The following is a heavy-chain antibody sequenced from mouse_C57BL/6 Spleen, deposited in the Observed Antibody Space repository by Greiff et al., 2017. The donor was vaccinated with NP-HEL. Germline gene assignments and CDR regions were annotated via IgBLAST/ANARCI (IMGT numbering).Heavy chain of an antibody. CDR1: GFTFSSYG. J-gene: IGHJ1*03. CDR3: ARRGYYGSGYFDV. D-gene: IGHD1-1*01. CDR2: ISSGGSYT. V-gene: IGHV5-6*02. Sequence: EVKLVESGGDLVKPGGSLKLSCAASGFTFSSYGMSWVRQTPDKRLEWVATISSGGSYTYYPDSVKGRFTISRDNAKNTLYLQMSSLKSEDTAMYYCARRGYYGSGYFDVWGTGTTVTVSS.